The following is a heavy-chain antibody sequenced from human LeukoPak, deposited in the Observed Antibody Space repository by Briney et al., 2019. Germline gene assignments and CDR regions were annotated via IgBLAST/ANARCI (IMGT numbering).Heavy chain of an antibody. Sequence: GGSLRLSCAASGFTFSSYAVSWVRQAPGKGLEWVSAISGSGGSTYYADSVKGRFTISRDNSKNTLYLQMNSLRAEDTAVYYCAKASTYYYGSGSYYYVYWGQGTLVTVSS. CDR2: ISGSGGST. D-gene: IGHD3-10*01. V-gene: IGHV3-23*01. CDR3: AKASTYYYGSGSYYYVY. J-gene: IGHJ4*02. CDR1: GFTFSSYA.